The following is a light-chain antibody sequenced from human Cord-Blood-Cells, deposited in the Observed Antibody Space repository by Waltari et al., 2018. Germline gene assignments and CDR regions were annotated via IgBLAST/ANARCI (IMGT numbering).Light chain of an antibody. CDR2: EDS. Sequence: SSVLTQPPSVSVAPGKTARITCGGTNIGSKSVHWYQQKPGQAPVLVVYEDSDRPSGIPERFSGSNSGNTATLTISRVEAGDEADYYCQVWDSSSDHPVVFGGGTKLTVL. CDR3: QVWDSSSDHPVV. CDR1: NIGSKS. J-gene: IGLJ2*01. V-gene: IGLV3-21*03.